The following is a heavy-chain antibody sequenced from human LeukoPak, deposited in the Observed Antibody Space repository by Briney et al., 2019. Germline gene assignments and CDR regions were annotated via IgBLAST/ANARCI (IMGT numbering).Heavy chain of an antibody. Sequence: PGRSLRLSCAASGFTFSTHVMHWVRQAPGKGLEWVALISYDGSNKYYADSVKGRFTISRDNSKNTLYLQMNSLRADDTAVYYCAKDGDWNYLRYYYMDVWGKGTTVTVSS. D-gene: IGHD1-7*01. CDR3: AKDGDWNYLRYYYMDV. CDR1: GFTFSTHV. V-gene: IGHV3-30*18. J-gene: IGHJ6*03. CDR2: ISYDGSNK.